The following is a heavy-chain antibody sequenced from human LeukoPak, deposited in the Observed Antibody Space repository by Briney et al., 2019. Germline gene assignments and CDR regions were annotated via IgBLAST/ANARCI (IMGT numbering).Heavy chain of an antibody. D-gene: IGHD3-3*01. V-gene: IGHV4-59*01. CDR2: IYYSGST. CDR3: ARGHSYFYDFWSGITSYDALDI. Sequence: SETLSLTCTVSGVSISSYYWSWIRQPPGKGLEWIGYIYYSGSTNYNPSLKSRVTISVDTSKNQFSLKLSSVTAADTAVYYCARGHSYFYDFWSGITSYDALDIWGQGTMVTVSS. J-gene: IGHJ3*02. CDR1: GVSISSYY.